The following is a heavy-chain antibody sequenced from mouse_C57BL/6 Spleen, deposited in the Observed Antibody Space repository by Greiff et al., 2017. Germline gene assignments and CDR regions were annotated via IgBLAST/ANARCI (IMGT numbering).Heavy chain of an antibody. CDR2: IDPEDGET. J-gene: IGHJ1*03. V-gene: IGHV14-2*01. CDR1: GFNIKDYY. Sequence: EVQLVESGAELVKPGASVKLSCTASGFNIKDYYMHWVKQRPEQGLEWIGRIDPEDGETKYAPKFQGKATLTADTSSNTAYLQLSSLTSEDTAVYYCASRDYEWYFDVWGTGTTVTVSS. D-gene: IGHD2-4*01. CDR3: ASRDYEWYFDV.